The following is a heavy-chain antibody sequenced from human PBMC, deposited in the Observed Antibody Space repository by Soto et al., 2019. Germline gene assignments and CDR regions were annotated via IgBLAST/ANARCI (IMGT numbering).Heavy chain of an antibody. CDR3: ARHSGYDYVFDY. J-gene: IGHJ4*02. CDR1: GYTFTGYY. D-gene: IGHD5-12*01. V-gene: IGHV1-2*02. CDR2: INPNNGDT. Sequence: ASVKVSCKASGYTFTGYYIHWVRQAPGQVLEWMGWINPNNGDTIYARKLQGRVTMTRDTSTSTAYMEMSSLTFDDTAVYYCARHSGYDYVFDYWGQGTLVTVSS.